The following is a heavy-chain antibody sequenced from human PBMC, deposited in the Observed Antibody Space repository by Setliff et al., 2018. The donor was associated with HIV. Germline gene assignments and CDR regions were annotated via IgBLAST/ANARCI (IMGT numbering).Heavy chain of an antibody. CDR2: INHSGST. J-gene: IGHJ4*02. CDR3: ARVPYSSSWGTFDY. CDR1: GGSISSSSYY. D-gene: IGHD6-6*01. Sequence: PSETLSLTCTVSGGSISSSSYYWSWIRQPPGKGLEWIGEINHSGSTNYNPSLKSRIAISVDTSKNQFSVKLSSVTAADTAVYYCARVPYSSSWGTFDYWGQGTLVTVSS. V-gene: IGHV4-39*07.